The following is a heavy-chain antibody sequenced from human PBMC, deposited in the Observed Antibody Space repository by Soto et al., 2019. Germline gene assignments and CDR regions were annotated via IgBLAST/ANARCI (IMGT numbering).Heavy chain of an antibody. Sequence: GGSLRLSCVASTFTFTDYAMSWVRQAPGEGLEWVSGISGSGGTTYYAESVKGRFSISRDNSKNTLYLHLNNLRVEDTAIYYCATISDRGIAAALDSWGQGTLVTVSS. CDR3: ATISDRGIAAALDS. CDR2: ISGSGGTT. J-gene: IGHJ4*02. D-gene: IGHD6-13*01. V-gene: IGHV3-23*01. CDR1: TFTFTDYA.